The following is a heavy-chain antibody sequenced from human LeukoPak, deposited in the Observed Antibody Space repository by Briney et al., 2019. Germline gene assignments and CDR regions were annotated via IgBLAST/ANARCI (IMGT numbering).Heavy chain of an antibody. V-gene: IGHV3-30*01. Sequence: GRSLRLSCAASGFTFSSYAMHWVRHAPGKGLEWVAVISYDGSNKYYADSVKGRFTISRDNSKNTLYLQMNSLRAEDTAVYYCARDPVGGVRGVEYYFDYWGQGTLVTASS. CDR2: ISYDGSNK. CDR1: GFTFSSYA. J-gene: IGHJ4*02. CDR3: ARDPVGGVRGVEYYFDY. D-gene: IGHD3-10*01.